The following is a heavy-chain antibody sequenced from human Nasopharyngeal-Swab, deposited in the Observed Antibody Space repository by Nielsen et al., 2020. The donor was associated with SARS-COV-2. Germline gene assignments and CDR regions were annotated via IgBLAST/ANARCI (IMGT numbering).Heavy chain of an antibody. CDR2: IYTSGST. Sequence: SETLSLTCTVSGGSISSYYWSWIRQPAGKGLEWIGRIYTSGSTNYNPSLKSRVTMSVDTSKNQFSLKLSSVTAADTAVYYCARSPYYYDSSGYQYYFDYWGQGTLVTVSS. V-gene: IGHV4-4*07. CDR3: ARSPYYYDSSGYQYYFDY. CDR1: GGSISSYY. J-gene: IGHJ4*02. D-gene: IGHD3-22*01.